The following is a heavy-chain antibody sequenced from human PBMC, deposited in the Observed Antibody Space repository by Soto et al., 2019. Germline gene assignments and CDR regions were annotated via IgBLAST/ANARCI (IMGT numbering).Heavy chain of an antibody. V-gene: IGHV3-23*01. D-gene: IGHD3-22*01. CDR2: ISGRGDST. CDR3: AKVCYQSLTVVEGFDY. Sequence: XESLRLSFAASGFTFSSYAMSGVRQAPGKGLEWVSAISGRGDSTYYADSVKGRFTVSRDNSKNALYLQMNSLRAADTAIYYCAKVCYQSLTVVEGFDYWGQGTLVTVSS. CDR1: GFTFSSYA. J-gene: IGHJ4*02.